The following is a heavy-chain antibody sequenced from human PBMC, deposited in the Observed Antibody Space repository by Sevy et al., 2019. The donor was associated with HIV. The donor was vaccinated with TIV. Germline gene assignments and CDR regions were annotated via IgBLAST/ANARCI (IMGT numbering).Heavy chain of an antibody. CDR3: ARDFTIFGVVSGIDY. CDR1: GFTFRTYS. J-gene: IGHJ4*02. CDR2: ISDDSRYI. V-gene: IGHV3-21*04. D-gene: IGHD3-3*01. Sequence: GGSLRLSCAASGFTFRTYSMNWVRQAPGKGLEWLSSISDDSRYIYYSDSVKGRFTISRANTQNVLYLQITNLRVEDTAIYYCARDFTIFGVVSGIDYWGQGNLVTVSS.